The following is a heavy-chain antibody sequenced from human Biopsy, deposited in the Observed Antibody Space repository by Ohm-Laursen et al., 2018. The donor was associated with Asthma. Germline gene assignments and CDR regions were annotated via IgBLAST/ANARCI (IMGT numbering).Heavy chain of an antibody. V-gene: IGHV4-39*02. Sequence: SETLSLTCTVSGDAMSTSGSYWGWIRQSPGKGLEWIGSIYYSGRTYYNPSLESRVTISVDTSKNHFSLKVTSVTAADTAVYYCARAVSSSSYWYFDLWGRGDLVTVSS. D-gene: IGHD6-6*01. CDR1: GDAMSTSGSY. CDR3: ARAVSSSSYWYFDL. CDR2: IYYSGRT. J-gene: IGHJ2*01.